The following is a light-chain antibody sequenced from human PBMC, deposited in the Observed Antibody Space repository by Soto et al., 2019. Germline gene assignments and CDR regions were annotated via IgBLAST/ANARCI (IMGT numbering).Light chain of an antibody. CDR3: CSYAPYNKWM. V-gene: IGLV2-23*02. CDR1: STDIGTYSR. J-gene: IGLJ3*02. Sequence: QSVLTQPASVSGSPGQSITISCTGTSTDIGTYSRVSWYLQYPGKAPKLMIYDVTKRPSGVSNRFSGSRSGSTASLTISGLQAEDEANYYCCSYAPYNKWMFGGGTKLNVL. CDR2: DVT.